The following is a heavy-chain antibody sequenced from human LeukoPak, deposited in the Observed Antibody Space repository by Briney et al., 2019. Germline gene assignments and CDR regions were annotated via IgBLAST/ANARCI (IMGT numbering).Heavy chain of an antibody. CDR1: GFTFSNAW. Sequence: GALRLSCAASGFTFSNAWMNWVRQAPGKGLEWVGRIKSKTDGGTTDHAAPVKGRFTISRDDSKNTLYLQMNSLKTEDTAVYYCTTGLDGDYSFDYWGQGTPVTVSS. V-gene: IGHV3-15*07. D-gene: IGHD4-17*01. CDR2: IKSKTDGGTT. CDR3: TTGLDGDYSFDY. J-gene: IGHJ4*02.